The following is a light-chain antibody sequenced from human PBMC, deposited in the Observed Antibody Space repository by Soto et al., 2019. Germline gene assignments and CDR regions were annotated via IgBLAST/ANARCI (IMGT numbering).Light chain of an antibody. V-gene: IGKV1-39*01. Sequence: DIQMTQSPSSLSASVGDRVTITCRASQRISSYLNWYQQKPGKAPKLLIYGASNLQSGVPPRFSGSGSGTDFTLTISSLQPEDFATYYCQQSYSTPFAFGPGTKVDIK. J-gene: IGKJ3*01. CDR3: QQSYSTPFA. CDR2: GAS. CDR1: QRISSY.